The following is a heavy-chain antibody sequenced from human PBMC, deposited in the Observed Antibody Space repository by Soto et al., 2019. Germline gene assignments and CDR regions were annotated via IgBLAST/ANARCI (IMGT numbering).Heavy chain of an antibody. V-gene: IGHV4-39*01. D-gene: IGHD6-13*01. CDR2: IFYAGNP. CDR1: GGSISSSRSY. CDR3: ARQAAAPGIDLWFDP. J-gene: IGHJ5*02. Sequence: QLQLQESGPGLVKPSETLSLTCNVSGGSISSSRSYWAWFRQPPGKEREWIANIFYAGNPYYNPSLKSRVTVSVDTSKNQFSLKLDSVTAADTAVYYCARQAAAPGIDLWFDPWGQGTLVTVSS.